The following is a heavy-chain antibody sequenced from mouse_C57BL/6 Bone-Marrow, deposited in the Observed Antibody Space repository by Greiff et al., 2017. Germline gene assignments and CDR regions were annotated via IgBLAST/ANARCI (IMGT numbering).Heavy chain of an antibody. Sequence: QVTLKESGPGILQSSQTLSLTCSFSGFSLSTSGMGVSWIRQPSGKGLEWLAHIYWDDDKRYNPSLKSRLTISKDTSRNQVFLKITSVDTADTATYYCARRDGRTWYFDVWGTGTTVTVSS. J-gene: IGHJ1*03. D-gene: IGHD1-1*02. CDR2: IYWDDDK. CDR1: GFSLSTSGMG. V-gene: IGHV8-12*01. CDR3: ARRDGRTWYFDV.